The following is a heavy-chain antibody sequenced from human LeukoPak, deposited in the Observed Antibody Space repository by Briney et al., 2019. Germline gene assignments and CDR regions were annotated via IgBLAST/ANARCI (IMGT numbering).Heavy chain of an antibody. D-gene: IGHD5-24*01. CDR2: INPKSGVT. CDR3: APLGRDGYHPEYYFHY. J-gene: IGHJ4*01. CDR1: GYTFTGYY. V-gene: IGHV1-2*02. Sequence: GASVNVSHTASGYTFTGYYMHWVRQAPGQGLEWMGLINPKSGVTNYAQKFQDRITMTRDTSISTAYMEVNRLRSDDTAVYYCAPLGRDGYHPEYYFHYCGQATLVTVSS.